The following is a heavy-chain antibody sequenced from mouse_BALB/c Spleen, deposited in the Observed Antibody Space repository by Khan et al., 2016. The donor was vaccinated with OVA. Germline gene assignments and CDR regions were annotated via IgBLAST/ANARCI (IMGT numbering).Heavy chain of an antibody. Sequence: QVQLKESGAELARPGASVKLSCKASGYTFTSYWMQFIKQRPGQGLEWIGTIYPGDGDTRYTQQFKGKATLTADPSSSTAYMQLSSLASENSAVYYGARGGTARASWFAYWGQGTLVTVSA. D-gene: IGHD3-1*01. J-gene: IGHJ3*01. CDR3: ARGGTARASWFAY. V-gene: IGHV1-87*01. CDR2: IYPGDGDT. CDR1: GYTFTSYW.